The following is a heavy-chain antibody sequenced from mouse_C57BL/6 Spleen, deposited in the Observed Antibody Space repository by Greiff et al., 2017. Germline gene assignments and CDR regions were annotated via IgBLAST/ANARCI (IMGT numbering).Heavy chain of an antibody. J-gene: IGHJ2*01. V-gene: IGHV1-50*01. D-gene: IGHD1-1*01. Sequence: QVQLQQPGAELVKPGASVKLSCKASGYTFTSYWMQWVKQRPGQGLAWIGEIDPSDSYTNYNQKFKGKATLTVTPSSSTAYMQLNSLTSEDSAVYYCARWGYGSSYGDYFDYWGQGTTLTVSS. CDR2: IDPSDSYT. CDR3: ARWGYGSSYGDYFDY. CDR1: GYTFTSYW.